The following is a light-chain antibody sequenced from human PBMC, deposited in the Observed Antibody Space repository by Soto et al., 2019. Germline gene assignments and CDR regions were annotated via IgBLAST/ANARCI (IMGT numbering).Light chain of an antibody. CDR1: ESASRSY. CDR3: QQYGSSPPMYA. Sequence: EIVLTQSPGTLSLSPGERATLSCRASESASRSYLAWYQQKPGQAPRLLIYGASSRATGVPDRFSGSGSGTDFTLTISRLEPEDFAVYYCQQYGSSPPMYAFGQGTKLEIK. V-gene: IGKV3-20*01. CDR2: GAS. J-gene: IGKJ2*01.